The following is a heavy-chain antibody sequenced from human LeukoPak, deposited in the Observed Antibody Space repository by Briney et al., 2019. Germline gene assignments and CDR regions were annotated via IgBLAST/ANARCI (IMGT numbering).Heavy chain of an antibody. Sequence: ASVKVSCKASGYTFTSYAMHWVRQAPGQRLEWMGWINAGNGNTKYSQKFQGRVTITRDTSASTAYMELSSLRSDDTAVYYCARAGWLVRATVDYWGQGTLVTVSS. CDR2: INAGNGNT. CDR1: GYTFTSYA. V-gene: IGHV1-3*01. CDR3: ARAGWLVRATVDY. D-gene: IGHD6-19*01. J-gene: IGHJ4*02.